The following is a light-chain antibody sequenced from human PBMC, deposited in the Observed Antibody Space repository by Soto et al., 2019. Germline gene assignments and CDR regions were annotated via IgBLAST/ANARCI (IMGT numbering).Light chain of an antibody. CDR1: QSINNW. Sequence: DIKLTQSPSTLSPSVGDRVTITCRASQSINNWLAWYQQKPGKVPNLLIFGASNLERGVPSRFSGSGSGTDFTLTTSRLETEDFAVYYCQQYGSSPWTVGQGTKGDIK. J-gene: IGKJ1*01. CDR2: GAS. CDR3: QQYGSSPWT. V-gene: IGKV1-5*01.